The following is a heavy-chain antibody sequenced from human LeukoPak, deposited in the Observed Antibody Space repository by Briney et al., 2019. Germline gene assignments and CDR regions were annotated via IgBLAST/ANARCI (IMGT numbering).Heavy chain of an antibody. J-gene: IGHJ4*02. Sequence: PSETLSLTCTVSGGSISSGGYYWSWIRQHPGKGLEWIGYIYYSGSTYYNPSLKSRVTISVDTSKNQFSLKLSSETAADTAVYYCARAIAARPRELDYWGQGTLVTVSS. CDR3: ARAIAARPRELDY. V-gene: IGHV4-31*03. D-gene: IGHD6-6*01. CDR2: IYYSGST. CDR1: GGSISSGGYY.